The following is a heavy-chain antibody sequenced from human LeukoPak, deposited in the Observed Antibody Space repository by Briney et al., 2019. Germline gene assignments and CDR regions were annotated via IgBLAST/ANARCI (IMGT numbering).Heavy chain of an antibody. Sequence: ASVKVSCKVSGFTFTGYYMHWVRQAPGQGLEWMGRINPSTGGANYAQKFQGRVTMTRDTSISTAYMELSRLRSDDTAVYYCARVQSLTHFDYWGQGTLVTVSS. V-gene: IGHV1-2*06. CDR1: GFTFTGYY. CDR2: INPSTGGA. J-gene: IGHJ4*02. CDR3: ARVQSLTHFDY.